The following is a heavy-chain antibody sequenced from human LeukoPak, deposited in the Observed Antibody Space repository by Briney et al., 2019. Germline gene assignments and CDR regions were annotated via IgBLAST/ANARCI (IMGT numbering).Heavy chain of an antibody. D-gene: IGHD6-19*01. CDR1: GFAFSTYA. CDR3: ARVSGWYYFDY. V-gene: IGHV3-23*01. CDR2: ISSSGGST. J-gene: IGHJ4*02. Sequence: GGSLRLSCAASGFAFSTYAMSWVRQAPGKGLEWVSAISSSGGSTYYADSVKGRFTISRDNSKNTLYLQMNSLRAEDTAVYYCARVSGWYYFDYWGQGTLVTVSS.